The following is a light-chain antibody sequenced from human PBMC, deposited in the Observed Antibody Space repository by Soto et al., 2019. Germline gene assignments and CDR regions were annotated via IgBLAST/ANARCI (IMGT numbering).Light chain of an antibody. CDR2: AAT. Sequence: IQLTQSPSSLSASVGDRVTITCRASQGISSFFSWYQQKPGKAPKLLRYAATSVQSGVPSRFSGSGSGTDFTRTISSLETEDFAAYYCQQLARYPSTFGGGTKVEI. CDR3: QQLARYPST. V-gene: IGKV1-9*01. J-gene: IGKJ4*01. CDR1: QGISSF.